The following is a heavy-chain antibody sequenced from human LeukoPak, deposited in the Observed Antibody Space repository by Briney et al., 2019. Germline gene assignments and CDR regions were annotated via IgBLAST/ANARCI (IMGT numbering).Heavy chain of an antibody. V-gene: IGHV7-4-1*02. CDR1: GYTFTSYA. D-gene: IGHD3-22*01. Sequence: GASVKVSCKASGYTFTSYAMNWVRQAPGQGLEWMGWINTNTGNPTYAQGFTGRFVFSLDTSVSTAYLQISSLKAEDTAVYYCAREVVVVPNPYYFDYGGQGTLVTVSS. CDR2: INTNTGNP. J-gene: IGHJ4*02. CDR3: AREVVVVPNPYYFDY.